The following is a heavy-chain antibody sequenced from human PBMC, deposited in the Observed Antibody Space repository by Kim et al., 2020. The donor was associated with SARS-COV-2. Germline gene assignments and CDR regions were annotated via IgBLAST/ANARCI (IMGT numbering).Heavy chain of an antibody. J-gene: IGHJ4*02. V-gene: IGHV1-18*01. D-gene: IGHD3-22*01. Sequence: ASVKVSCKASGYTFTSYGISWVRQAPGQGLEWMGWISAYNGNTNYAQKLQGRVTMTTDTSTSTAYMELRSLRSDDTAVYYCARYYDSSGYYPLDYWGQGTLVTVSS. CDR2: ISAYNGNT. CDR3: ARYYDSSGYYPLDY. CDR1: GYTFTSYG.